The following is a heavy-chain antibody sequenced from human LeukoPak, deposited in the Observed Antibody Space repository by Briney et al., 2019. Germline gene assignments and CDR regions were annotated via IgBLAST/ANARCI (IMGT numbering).Heavy chain of an antibody. CDR2: MNPNSGDT. J-gene: IGHJ4*02. CDR1: GSTFSSYD. D-gene: IGHD3-10*01. CDR3: ARGPYGTGSHFDF. V-gene: IGHV1-8*02. Sequence: ASVKVSCKASGSTFSSYDINWVRQATGQALESMGWMNPNSGDTGYTQRFQGRVTMTRDTSISTAYMELSSLRSEDTAVYYCARGPYGTGSHFDFWGQGTLVTVSS.